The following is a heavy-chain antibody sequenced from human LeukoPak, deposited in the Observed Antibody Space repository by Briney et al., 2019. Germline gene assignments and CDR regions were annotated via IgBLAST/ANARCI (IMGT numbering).Heavy chain of an antibody. CDR1: GYTFTSYA. Sequence: ALVKVSCKASGYTFTSYAMHWVRQAPGQRLEWMGWINAGNGNTKYSQKFQGRVTITRDTSASTAYMELSSLRSEDTAVYYCARVGSSSWVDYWGQGTLVTVSS. V-gene: IGHV1-3*01. J-gene: IGHJ4*02. D-gene: IGHD6-13*01. CDR2: INAGNGNT. CDR3: ARVGSSSWVDY.